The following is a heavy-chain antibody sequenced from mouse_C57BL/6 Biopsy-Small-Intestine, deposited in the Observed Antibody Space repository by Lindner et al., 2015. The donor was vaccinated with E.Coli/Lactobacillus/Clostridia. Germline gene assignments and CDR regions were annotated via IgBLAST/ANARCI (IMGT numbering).Heavy chain of an antibody. J-gene: IGHJ2*01. Sequence: VQLQESGPVLVKPGASVKMSCKASGYTFTDFYLNWVKQTHGKSLEWVGVITPYNGVTSDNQKFKGKATLTVDQSSSTAYMELNSLTSDDSAVYYCARHYYGNSFYFDYWGQGTTLTVSP. D-gene: IGHD2-1*01. V-gene: IGHV1-19*01. CDR1: GYTFTDFY. CDR3: ARHYYGNSFYFDY. CDR2: ITPYNGVT.